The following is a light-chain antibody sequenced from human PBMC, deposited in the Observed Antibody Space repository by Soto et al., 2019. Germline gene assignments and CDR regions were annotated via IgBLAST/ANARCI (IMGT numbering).Light chain of an antibody. CDR1: SSNIGAGYD. Sequence: QSVLTQPPSVSGAPGQRVTITCTGSSSNIGAGYDVHWYQQLPGTAPKLLIYGNSNRPSGVPDRFSGSKSGTSASLAITGLQAEDEAYYYCQSYDSSLCGVVFGGGTQLTVL. J-gene: IGLJ2*01. V-gene: IGLV1-40*01. CDR3: QSYDSSLCGVV. CDR2: GNS.